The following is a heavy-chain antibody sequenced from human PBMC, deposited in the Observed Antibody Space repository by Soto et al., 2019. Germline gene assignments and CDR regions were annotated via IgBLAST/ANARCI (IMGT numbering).Heavy chain of an antibody. CDR2: INHSGST. V-gene: IGHV4-34*01. CDR1: GGSFSGYY. CDR3: ASSENIMWLRLRIVY. J-gene: IGHJ4*02. D-gene: IGHD5-12*01. Sequence: KPSETLSLTCAVYGGSFSGYYWSWIRQPPGKGLEWIGEINHSGSTNYNPSLKSRVTISVDTSKNQFSLKLSSVTAADTAVYYCASSENIMWLRLRIVYWGQGTLVTVSS.